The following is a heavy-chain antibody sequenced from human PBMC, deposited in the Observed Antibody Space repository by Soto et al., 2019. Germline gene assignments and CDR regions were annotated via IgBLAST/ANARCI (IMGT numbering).Heavy chain of an antibody. CDR2: IYHSGDT. D-gene: IGHD6-13*01. CDR1: GDSISNTNW. J-gene: IGHJ5*02. Sequence: QVQLQESGPGLVKPSGTLSLTCAVSGDSISNTNWWSWVRQPPGKGLEWIGEIYHSGDTNYNPSLTSRVILSVDKSKNQFFLKVNSVTAADTAVYYCARGERQQQRDTWGRGILVTVSS. CDR3: ARGERQQQRDT. V-gene: IGHV4-4*02.